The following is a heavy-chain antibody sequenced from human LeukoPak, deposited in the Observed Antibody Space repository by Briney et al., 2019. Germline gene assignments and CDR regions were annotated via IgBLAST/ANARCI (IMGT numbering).Heavy chain of an antibody. CDR1: GGSISSYY. CDR2: IYYSGST. J-gene: IGHJ4*02. D-gene: IGHD2-15*01. V-gene: IGHV4-59*01. Sequence: SETLSLTCTVSGGSISSYYLSWIRQPPGKGLEWIGYIYYSGSTNYNPSLKSRVTISVDTSKNQFSLKLSSVTAADTAVYYCARDYPNQGCSGGSCYVWGQGTLVTVSS. CDR3: ARDYPNQGCSGGSCYV.